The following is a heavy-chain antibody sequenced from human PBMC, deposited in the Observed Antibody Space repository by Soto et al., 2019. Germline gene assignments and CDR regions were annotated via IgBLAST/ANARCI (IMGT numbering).Heavy chain of an antibody. Sequence: ASVKVSCKASGYSFTDYHIHWVRQAPGQGLEWLGRINPKSGGTSTAQKFQGWVTMTTDTSISTASLRLNSVTAADTAVYYCARRTVTTIYYYGMDVWGQGTTVTVSS. J-gene: IGHJ6*02. CDR2: INPKSGGT. CDR3: ARRTVTTIYYYGMDV. V-gene: IGHV1-2*04. CDR1: GYSFTDYH. D-gene: IGHD4-17*01.